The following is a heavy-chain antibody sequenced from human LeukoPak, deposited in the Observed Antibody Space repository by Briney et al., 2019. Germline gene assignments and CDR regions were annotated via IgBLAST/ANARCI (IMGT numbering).Heavy chain of an antibody. CDR2: FDPEDGET. Sequence: GASVKVSCKVSGYTLTELSMHWVRQAPGKGLEWMGGFDPEDGETIYAQKFQGRVTMTEDTSTDTAYMELSSLRSEDTAVYYCATYLAGTIRQPPFDYWGQGTLVTVSS. CDR3: ATYLAGTIRQPPFDY. D-gene: IGHD1-7*01. J-gene: IGHJ4*02. V-gene: IGHV1-24*01. CDR1: GYTLTELS.